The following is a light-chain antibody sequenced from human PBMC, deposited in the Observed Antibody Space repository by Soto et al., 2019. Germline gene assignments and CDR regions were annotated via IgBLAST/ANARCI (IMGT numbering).Light chain of an antibody. J-gene: IGKJ1*01. Sequence: DIQMTQSPSTLSASVGDRVTITCRASQSISSWLAWYQQKPGKAPKLLIYKASSLESGVPSRFSGSGSGTESTLTISSLQPDDFATYYCQQYNRYSPETFGQGTKVEIK. V-gene: IGKV1-5*03. CDR2: KAS. CDR1: QSISSW. CDR3: QQYNRYSPET.